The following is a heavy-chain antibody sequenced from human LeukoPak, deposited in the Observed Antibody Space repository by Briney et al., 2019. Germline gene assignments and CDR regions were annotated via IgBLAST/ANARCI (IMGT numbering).Heavy chain of an antibody. CDR1: GGSISSYY. V-gene: IGHV4-59*08. CDR3: ARHMRCSGGSCYPRNTHYYGMDV. D-gene: IGHD2-15*01. Sequence: PSETLSLTCTVSGGSISSYYWSWIRQPPGKGLEWIGYIYYSGSTNYNPSLKSRVTISVDTSKNQFSLKLSSVTAADTAVYYCARHMRCSGGSCYPRNTHYYGMDVWGQGTTVTVSS. J-gene: IGHJ6*02. CDR2: IYYSGST.